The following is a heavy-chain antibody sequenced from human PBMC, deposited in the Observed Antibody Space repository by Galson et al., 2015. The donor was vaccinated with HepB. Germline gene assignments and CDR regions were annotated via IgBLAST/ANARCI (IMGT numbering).Heavy chain of an antibody. CDR3: ARTNTQYGSMPTSVRKYYYGMDV. V-gene: IGHV2-70*11. CDR1: GFSLPTSGMC. D-gene: IGHD3-10*01. CDR2: MDWDDDK. Sequence: PALVTPTQTLTLTCTFSGFSLPTSGMCVSWIPQPPGKALEWLARMDWDDDKTYSTSLKTRLTISKDTSRNQVVLTMTNMDPVDTATYYCARTNTQYGSMPTSVRKYYYGMDVWGQGTTVTVSS. J-gene: IGHJ6*02.